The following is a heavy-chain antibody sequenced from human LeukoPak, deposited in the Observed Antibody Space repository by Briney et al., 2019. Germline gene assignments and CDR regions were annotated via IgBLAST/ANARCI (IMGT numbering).Heavy chain of an antibody. CDR2: VSFDGNNK. J-gene: IGHJ4*02. CDR1: GFTFSAYA. D-gene: IGHD3-9*01. Sequence: GGSLRLSCAASGFTFSAYAMHWVRQAPGKGLEWVAVVSFDGNNKYYADSVNGRFTISRDNSKKTLYLQMNSLRAEDTAVYYCATRGDDELRYFDWLIHYWGQGTLVTVSS. CDR3: ATRGDDELRYFDWLIHY. V-gene: IGHV3-30-3*01.